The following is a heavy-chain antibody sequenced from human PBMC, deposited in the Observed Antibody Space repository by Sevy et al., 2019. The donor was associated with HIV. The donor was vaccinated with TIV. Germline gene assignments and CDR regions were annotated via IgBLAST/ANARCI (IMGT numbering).Heavy chain of an antibody. CDR2: INQDGSEK. D-gene: IGHD6-13*01. Sequence: GGSLRLSCAVSGFTFSSYWMSWVRQAPGKGLEWVANINQDGSEKYYVDSVKGRFTISRDSAKNSVYVQMNSLRDEDTGVYYCVRVRSSSWFDSWGQGTLVTVSS. CDR3: VRVRSSSWFDS. V-gene: IGHV3-7*01. CDR1: GFTFSSYW. J-gene: IGHJ5*01.